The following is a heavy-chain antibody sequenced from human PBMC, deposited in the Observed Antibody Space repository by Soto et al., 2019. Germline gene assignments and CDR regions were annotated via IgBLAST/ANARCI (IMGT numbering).Heavy chain of an antibody. CDR3: ARPPLGLGSYYYYMDV. J-gene: IGHJ6*03. Sequence: GGSLRLSCAASGFTFSSYWMSWVRQAPGKGLEWVANIKQDGSEKYYVDSVKGRFTISRDNAKNSLYLQMNSLRAEDTAVYYCARPPLGLGSYYYYMDVWGKGTTVTVSS. CDR2: IKQDGSEK. D-gene: IGHD2-2*03. V-gene: IGHV3-7*01. CDR1: GFTFSSYW.